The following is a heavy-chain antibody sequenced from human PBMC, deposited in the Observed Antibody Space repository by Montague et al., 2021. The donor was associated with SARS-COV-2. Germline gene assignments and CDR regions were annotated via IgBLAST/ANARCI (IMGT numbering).Heavy chain of an antibody. D-gene: IGHD6-13*01. CDR3: ATLSRRTAAGTRGYFGLDV. CDR2: IFHSGTI. CDR1: GDSISTSTW. V-gene: IGHV4-4*02. Sequence: SETLSLTCSVSGDSISTSTWWSWVRQTPGKGLGWIGEIFHSGTIYYTPSLKSRAIISVDKSNNHFSLRLSSLIAADTAVYYCATLSRRTAAGTRGYFGLDVWGQGTTVVVSS. J-gene: IGHJ6*02.